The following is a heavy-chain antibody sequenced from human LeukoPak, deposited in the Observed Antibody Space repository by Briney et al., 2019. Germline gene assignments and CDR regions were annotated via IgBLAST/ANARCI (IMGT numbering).Heavy chain of an antibody. V-gene: IGHV1-24*01. J-gene: IGHJ4*02. CDR2: FDPEDGET. CDR1: GYTLTELS. D-gene: IGHD1-26*01. CDR3: ATPDSGSYWVFDY. Sequence: GASVKVSCRVSGYTLTELSMHWVRQAPGKGLEWMGGFDPEDGETIYAQKFQGRVTMTEDTSTDTAYMELSSLRSEDTAVYYCATPDSGSYWVFDYWGQGTLVTVSS.